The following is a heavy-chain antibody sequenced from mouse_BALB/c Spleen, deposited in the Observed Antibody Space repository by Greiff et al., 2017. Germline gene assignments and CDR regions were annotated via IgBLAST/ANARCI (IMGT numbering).Heavy chain of an antibody. D-gene: IGHD1-2*01. CDR2: ISSGSSTI. CDR1: GFTFSSFG. Sequence: EVQLVESGGGLVQPGGSRKLSCAASGFTFSSFGMHWVRQAPEKGLEWVAYISSGSSTIYYADTVKGRFTISRDNPKNTLFLQMTSLRSEDTAMYYCAREATAGYYFDYWGQGTTLTVSS. J-gene: IGHJ2*01. CDR3: AREATAGYYFDY. V-gene: IGHV5-17*02.